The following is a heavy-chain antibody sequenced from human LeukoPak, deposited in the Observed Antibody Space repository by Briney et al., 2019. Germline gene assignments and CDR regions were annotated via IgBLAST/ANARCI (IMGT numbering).Heavy chain of an antibody. CDR1: GGSISSSSYY. CDR3: ARRITGTIHAFDI. CDR2: IYYSGST. V-gene: IGHV4-39*01. J-gene: IGHJ3*02. D-gene: IGHD1-7*01. Sequence: SETLSLTCTVSGGSISSSSYYWGWIRQPPGKGLEWIGSIYYSGSTYYNPSLKSRVTISVDTSKNQFSLKLSSVTAADTAVYYCARRITGTIHAFDIWGQGTMVTVSS.